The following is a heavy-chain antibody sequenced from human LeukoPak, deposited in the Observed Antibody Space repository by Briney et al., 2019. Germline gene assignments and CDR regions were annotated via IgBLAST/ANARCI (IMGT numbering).Heavy chain of an antibody. CDR1: RCTLSSYA. V-gene: IGHV3-23*01. Sequence: GGSQTLSYAASRCTLSSYAISWLRHAPGKGRECVSAIRGGGTSEFYADSVKGRFRISRDNSKDTLFLQMNSLRAEDTAVYYCARDPNGDYIGAFDMWGPGTMVTVSS. J-gene: IGHJ3*02. CDR2: IRGGGTSE. CDR3: ARDPNGDYIGAFDM. D-gene: IGHD4-17*01.